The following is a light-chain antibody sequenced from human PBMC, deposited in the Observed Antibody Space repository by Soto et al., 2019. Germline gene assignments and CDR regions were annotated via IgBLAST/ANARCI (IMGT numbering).Light chain of an antibody. CDR2: DDY. CDR1: SSNIGNNR. Sequence: QSVLTQPPSMSAAPGQMVTISCSGSSSNIGNNRVSWYQQLPGAAPKLLIYDDYARPSGIPDRFSGSKSGTSATLGITGLQSGDEADYYCGAWDSSLSAVVFDGGTKLTVL. V-gene: IGLV1-51*01. J-gene: IGLJ2*01. CDR3: GAWDSSLSAVV.